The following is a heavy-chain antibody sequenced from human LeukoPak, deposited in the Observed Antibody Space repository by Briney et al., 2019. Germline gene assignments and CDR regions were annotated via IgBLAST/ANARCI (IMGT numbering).Heavy chain of an antibody. J-gene: IGHJ4*02. CDR2: IYPADSDT. CDR1: GYTFTTYW. Sequence: GESLKISCKVSGYTFTTYWIGWVRQMPGKGLEWMGIIYPADSDTRYSPSFQGQVTISVDKSISTAYLQWSSLKASDTAIYYCAGRGTGTTLAFDYWGQGTLVTVSS. V-gene: IGHV5-51*01. D-gene: IGHD1-1*01. CDR3: AGRGTGTTLAFDY.